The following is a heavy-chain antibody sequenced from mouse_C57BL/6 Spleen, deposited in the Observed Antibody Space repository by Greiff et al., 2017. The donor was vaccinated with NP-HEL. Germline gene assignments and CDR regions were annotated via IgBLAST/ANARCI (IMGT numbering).Heavy chain of an antibody. J-gene: IGHJ4*01. Sequence: VQLQQSGPELVKPGASVKISCKASGYSFTGYYMNWVKQSPEKSLEWIGEINPRTGGTTSNQKFKAKATLTVDKSSSTAYMQLKSLTSEDSAVYYGARSDYYGSSNYAMDYWGQGTSVTVSS. CDR1: GYSFTGYY. CDR2: INPRTGGT. CDR3: ARSDYYGSSNYAMDY. V-gene: IGHV1-42*01. D-gene: IGHD1-1*01.